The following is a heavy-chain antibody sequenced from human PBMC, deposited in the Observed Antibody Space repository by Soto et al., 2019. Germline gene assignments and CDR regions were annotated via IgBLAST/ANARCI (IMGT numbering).Heavy chain of an antibody. CDR2: ISWNSGSI. V-gene: IGHV3-9*01. CDR3: AKDMRWGVVAATPKGAFDI. J-gene: IGHJ3*02. Sequence: EVQLVESGGGLVQPGRSLRLSCAASGFTFDDYAMHWVRQAPGKGLEWVSGISWNSGSIGYADSVKGRFTISRDNAKNSLYLQMNSLSAEDTALYYCAKDMRWGVVAATPKGAFDIWGQGTMVTVSS. CDR1: GFTFDDYA. D-gene: IGHD2-15*01.